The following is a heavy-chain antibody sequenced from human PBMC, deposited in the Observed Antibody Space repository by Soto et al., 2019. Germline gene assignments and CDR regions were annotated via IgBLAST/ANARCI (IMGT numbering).Heavy chain of an antibody. CDR3: AILSN. V-gene: IGHV3-53*02. Sequence: EVQLVETGGGLIQPGGSLRLSCAASGFTVSSNYMNWVRQAPGEGLEWLSIIYSDATTYYADSVKGRFTISRDNFKNTLYLQMNNLRAEDTAVYYCAILSNWGQGTLVTVSS. D-gene: IGHD6-6*01. CDR2: IYSDATT. J-gene: IGHJ4*02. CDR1: GFTVSSNY.